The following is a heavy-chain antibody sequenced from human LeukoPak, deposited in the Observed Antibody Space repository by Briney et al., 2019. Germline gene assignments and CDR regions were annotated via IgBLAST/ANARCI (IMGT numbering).Heavy chain of an antibody. Sequence: PGRSLRLSCAASGFTFDNYAMHWVRQAPGKGLEWDSGIAWNSGNTGFADSVKGRFTISRDNAENSLYLQMNSLTPEDTAFYFCAKDMNSYGSGSSYNPWGPFDSWGQGTLVTVSS. D-gene: IGHD3-10*01. J-gene: IGHJ4*02. V-gene: IGHV3-9*01. CDR1: GFTFDNYA. CDR3: AKDMNSYGSGSSYNPWGPFDS. CDR2: IAWNSGNT.